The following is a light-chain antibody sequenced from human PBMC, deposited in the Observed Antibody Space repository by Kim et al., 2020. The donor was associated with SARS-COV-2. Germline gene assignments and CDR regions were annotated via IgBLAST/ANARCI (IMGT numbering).Light chain of an antibody. Sequence: QAVVTQEPSFSVSPGGTVTLTCGLSSGSVSTTNYPTWFQQTPGQTPRTLIYNTKTRSSGVPDRFSGSILGSKAALTITGVQADDESDYYCVLYMGSGIWVFGGGTQLTVL. V-gene: IGLV8-61*01. CDR2: NTK. CDR3: VLYMGSGIWV. J-gene: IGLJ3*02. CDR1: SGSVSTTNY.